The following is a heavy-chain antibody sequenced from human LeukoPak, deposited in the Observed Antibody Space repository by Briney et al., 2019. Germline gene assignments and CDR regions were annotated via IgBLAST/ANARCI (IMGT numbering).Heavy chain of an antibody. Sequence: GGSLRLSCAASGFTFSSYAMSWVRQAPGKGLEWVSAISGSGGSTYYADSVKGRFTISRDNSKNTLYLQMNSLRAEDTAVYYCARDRLVTTISSFDYWGQGTLVTVSS. CDR1: GFTFSSYA. V-gene: IGHV3-23*01. D-gene: IGHD2-21*02. CDR3: ARDRLVTTISSFDY. CDR2: ISGSGGST. J-gene: IGHJ4*02.